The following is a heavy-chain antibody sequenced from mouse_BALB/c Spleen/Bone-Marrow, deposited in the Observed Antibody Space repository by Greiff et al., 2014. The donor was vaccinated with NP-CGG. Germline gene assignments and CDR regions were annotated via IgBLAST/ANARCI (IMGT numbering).Heavy chain of an antibody. J-gene: IGHJ3*01. CDR2: ILPGSGST. D-gene: IGHD3-1*01. CDR1: GYTFSSYW. CDR3: ARELGLRLAY. Sequence: QVQLQQSGAELMKPGASVKISCKATGYTFSSYWIEWVKQRPGHGLEWIGEILPGSGSTNYNEKFKGKATFTADTSSNTAYMQLSSLTSEDSAVYYYARELGLRLAYWGQGTLVTVSA. V-gene: IGHV1-9*01.